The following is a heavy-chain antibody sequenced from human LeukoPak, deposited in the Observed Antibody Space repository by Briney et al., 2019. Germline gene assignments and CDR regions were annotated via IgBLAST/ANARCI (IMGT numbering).Heavy chain of an antibody. J-gene: IGHJ6*02. Sequence: SETLSLTCTVSGDSTSSSNYYWGWIRQPPGKGLEWIGSMYYGGNTYYNPSLKSRVTISVDKSKNQVSLKLSSVTAADTAVYYCARQPSGSCPAAMDVWGQGTTVTVS. CDR2: MYYGGNT. V-gene: IGHV4-39*01. D-gene: IGHD1-26*01. CDR1: GDSTSSSNYY. CDR3: ARQPSGSCPAAMDV.